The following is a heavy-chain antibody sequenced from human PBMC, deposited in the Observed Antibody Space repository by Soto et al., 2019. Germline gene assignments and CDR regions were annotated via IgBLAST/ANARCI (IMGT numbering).Heavy chain of an antibody. CDR1: GFTFSNYA. V-gene: IGHV3-30*04. J-gene: IGHJ4*02. CDR2: ISYDGRNK. CDR3: AREQSHSSSPYFDY. Sequence: QVQLVESGGGVVQPGRSLRLSCAASGFTFSNYAMHWVRQAPGKGLEWVAVISYDGRNKSYADSVKGRFTISRDNTKNTGYLQMNSLRAEDTTMYYCAREQSHSSSPYFDYWGQGTLVTVSS. D-gene: IGHD6-6*01.